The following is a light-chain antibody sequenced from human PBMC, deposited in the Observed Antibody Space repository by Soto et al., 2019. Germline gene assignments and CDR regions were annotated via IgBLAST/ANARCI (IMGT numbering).Light chain of an antibody. CDR1: QSIRSY. CDR3: QQSYSTLALT. Sequence: DLQMTQSPYSLSASVGDRVTITYRASQSIRSYLNWYQQKPGKAPKLLIYAATSFQSGVPSRFSDSGSGTDFTLTISSLQTEDVATYYCQQSYSTLALTFGGGTKVEIK. CDR2: AAT. J-gene: IGKJ4*01. V-gene: IGKV1-39*01.